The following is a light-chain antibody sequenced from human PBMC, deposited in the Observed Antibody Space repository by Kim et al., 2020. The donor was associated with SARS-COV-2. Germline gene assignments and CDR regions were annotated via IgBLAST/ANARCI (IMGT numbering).Light chain of an antibody. V-gene: IGKV3-11*01. Sequence: EIVLTQSPATLSLSPGERATLSCRASQSVSSYLAWYQQKPGQAPRLLIYDASNRATGIPARFSGSGSGTDFTLTISSLEPEDFAVYYCQQRSNWQLTFGGGTKLEI. J-gene: IGKJ4*01. CDR3: QQRSNWQLT. CDR2: DAS. CDR1: QSVSSY.